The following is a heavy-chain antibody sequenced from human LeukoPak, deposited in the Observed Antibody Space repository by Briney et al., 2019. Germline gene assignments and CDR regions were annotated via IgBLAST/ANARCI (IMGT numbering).Heavy chain of an antibody. CDR3: ARGRRTRELWLRYYYMDV. J-gene: IGHJ6*03. CDR1: GGTFSSYA. Sequence: GASVKVSCKASGGTFSSYAISWVRQAPGQGLEWMGGIIPIFGTANYAQKFQGRVTITADKSTSTAYMELSSLRSEDTAVYYCARGRRTRELWLRYYYMDVWGKGTTVTISS. V-gene: IGHV1-69*06. CDR2: IIPIFGTA. D-gene: IGHD5-18*01.